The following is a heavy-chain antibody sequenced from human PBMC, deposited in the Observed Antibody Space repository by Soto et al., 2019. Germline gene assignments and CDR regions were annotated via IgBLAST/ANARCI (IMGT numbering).Heavy chain of an antibody. J-gene: IGHJ4*02. Sequence: GGSLRLSCAASGFTFSSYAMSWVRQAPGKGLQWVSTITDGGGSTYYADSVKGRFAISRDNSKKTLYLQMNSLRAEDTALYYCATYEIVIRSRWYISPYWGQGNLLTVSS. CDR3: ATYEIVIRSRWYISPY. V-gene: IGHV3-23*01. D-gene: IGHD6-13*01. CDR1: GFTFSSYA. CDR2: ITDGGGST.